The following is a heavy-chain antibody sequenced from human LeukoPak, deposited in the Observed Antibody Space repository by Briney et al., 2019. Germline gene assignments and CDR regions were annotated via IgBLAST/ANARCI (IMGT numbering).Heavy chain of an antibody. CDR3: ARRAGAYSHPYDY. V-gene: IGHV3-48*01. Sequence: PGGSLRLSCAASGFTFSSYGMTWVRQAPGKGLEWVSYISSSSSTIYYADSVKGRFTISRDNSKNTLCLQMNSLRAEDTAVYYCARRAGAYSHPYDYWGQGTLVTVSS. J-gene: IGHJ4*02. CDR2: ISSSSSTI. CDR1: GFTFSSYG. D-gene: IGHD4/OR15-4a*01.